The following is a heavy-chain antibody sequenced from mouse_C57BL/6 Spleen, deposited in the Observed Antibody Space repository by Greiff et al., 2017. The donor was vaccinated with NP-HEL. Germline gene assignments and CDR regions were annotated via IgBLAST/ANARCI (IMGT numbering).Heavy chain of an antibody. CDR1: GYAFSSYW. CDR3: ARERDYGRFDY. J-gene: IGHJ2*01. V-gene: IGHV1-80*01. D-gene: IGHD2-4*01. Sequence: VQLQQSGAELVKPGASVKISCKASGYAFSSYWMNWVKQRPGKGLEWIGQIYPGDGDTNYNGKFKGKATLTADKSSSTAYMQLSSLTSEDSAVYFCARERDYGRFDYWGQGTTLTVSS. CDR2: IYPGDGDT.